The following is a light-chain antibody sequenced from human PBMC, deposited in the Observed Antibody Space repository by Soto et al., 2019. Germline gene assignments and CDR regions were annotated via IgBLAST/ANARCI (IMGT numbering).Light chain of an antibody. J-gene: IGLJ1*01. CDR1: SSDIGGCNY. CDR3: QSYDSSLNGRV. Sequence: QSALTQPASVSGSPGQSITFSCTGTSSDIGGCNYVSWSHHHPGKAPKLMIYDVSNRPSGVSNRFSGSKSGNTASLTISGLQPEDEADYSCQSYDSSLNGRVFGTGTKLTVL. CDR2: DVS. V-gene: IGLV2-14*03.